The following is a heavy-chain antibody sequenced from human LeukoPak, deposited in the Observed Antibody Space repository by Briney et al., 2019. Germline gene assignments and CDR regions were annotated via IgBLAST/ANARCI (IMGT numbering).Heavy chain of an antibody. CDR3: ARDGENIVVVVAATLNYYFDC. CDR1: GFTFSSYA. Sequence: GGSLRLSCAASGFTFSSYAMHWVRQAPGKGLDWVAVISYDGSNKYYADSVKGRFTISRDNSKNTLYLQMNSLRAEDTAVYYCARDGENIVVVVAATLNYYFDCWGQRTLVTVSS. V-gene: IGHV3-30-3*01. D-gene: IGHD2-15*01. CDR2: ISYDGSNK. J-gene: IGHJ4*02.